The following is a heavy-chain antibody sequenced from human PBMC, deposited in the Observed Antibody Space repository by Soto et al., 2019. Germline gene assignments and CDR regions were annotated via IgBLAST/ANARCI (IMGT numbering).Heavy chain of an antibody. V-gene: IGHV1-18*01. CDR1: GYTFTNYG. CDR3: AREGAGTNALGY. J-gene: IGHJ4*02. D-gene: IGHD2-8*01. CDR2: ISAYNGHT. Sequence: QVQLVQSGPEVKKPGASVKVSCKASGYTFTNYGFNWVRQAPGQGLEWTGWISAYNGHTRYSQIFQARVIMTTNASTSTAYMEWRSQTSDDTAVYCGAREGAGTNALGYWGQGTLVTVSS.